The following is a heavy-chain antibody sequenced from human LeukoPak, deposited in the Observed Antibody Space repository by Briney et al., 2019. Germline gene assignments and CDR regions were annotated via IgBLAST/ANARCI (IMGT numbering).Heavy chain of an antibody. D-gene: IGHD5-18*01. CDR3: ARDYSDRSYSYGSVSGY. V-gene: IGHV1-46*01. J-gene: IGHJ4*02. CDR1: GYTFTIYY. Sequence: ASVTVSCTASGYTFTIYYMHWVRQAPGQGLEWMGIINPSGGSTSYAQKFQGRVTMTRDTSTSTVYMELSSLRSEDTAVYYCARDYSDRSYSYGSVSGYWGQGTLVTVSS. CDR2: INPSGGST.